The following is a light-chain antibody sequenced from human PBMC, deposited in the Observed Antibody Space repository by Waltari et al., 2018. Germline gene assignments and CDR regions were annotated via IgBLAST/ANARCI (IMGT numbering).Light chain of an antibody. J-gene: IGKJ1*01. Sequence: EIVMTQSPATLSVSPGDTAPLSCRASQSVSSTLAWYQQKPGQAPRLLIYSAFTRATVIPARFSGSVSGTEFTLTITSMQSEDFAVYYCQQYNDWPPWTFGQGTRVEMK. CDR2: SAF. CDR1: QSVSST. V-gene: IGKV3-15*01. CDR3: QQYNDWPPWT.